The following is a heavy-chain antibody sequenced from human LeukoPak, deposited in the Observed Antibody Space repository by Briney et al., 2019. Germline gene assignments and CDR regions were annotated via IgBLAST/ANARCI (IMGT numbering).Heavy chain of an antibody. Sequence: ASVKVSCKTSGYTFTNYYLHWVRQAPGQGLEWMGIINPNSASTTYAQKFQGRVTMTRDTSTNTVYMELSSLRSEDTAVYYCARMAAAGTWYFDLWGRGTLVTVSS. CDR3: ARMAAAGTWYFDL. CDR1: GYTFTNYY. J-gene: IGHJ2*01. V-gene: IGHV1-46*01. CDR2: INPNSAST. D-gene: IGHD6-13*01.